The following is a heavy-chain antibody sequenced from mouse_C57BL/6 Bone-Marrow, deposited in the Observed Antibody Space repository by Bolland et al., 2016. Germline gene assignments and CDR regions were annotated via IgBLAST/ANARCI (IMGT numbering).Heavy chain of an antibody. CDR2: ET. CDR3: ARYYYGSSGPYAMDY. Sequence: ETHYNQKFKDKATLTVDKSSSTAYMQLSSLTSEDSAVYYCARYYYGSSGPYAMDYWGQGTS. J-gene: IGHJ4*01. D-gene: IGHD1-1*01. V-gene: IGHV1-52*01.